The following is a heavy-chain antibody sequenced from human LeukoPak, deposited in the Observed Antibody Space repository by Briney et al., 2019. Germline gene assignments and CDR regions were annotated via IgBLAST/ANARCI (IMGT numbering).Heavy chain of an antibody. CDR3: VSGYCSSTTCYRGAY. Sequence: GGSLRLSCAASGFTFGNYWMHWVRQAPGKGLLWDSRISDDGSDANYADSVQGRFTISRDNAKNTVYLQMHSLRAEDTAVYYCVSGYCSSTTCYRGAYWGQGTLVTVSS. CDR1: GFTFGNYW. J-gene: IGHJ4*02. V-gene: IGHV3-74*01. D-gene: IGHD2-2*03. CDR2: ISDDGSDA.